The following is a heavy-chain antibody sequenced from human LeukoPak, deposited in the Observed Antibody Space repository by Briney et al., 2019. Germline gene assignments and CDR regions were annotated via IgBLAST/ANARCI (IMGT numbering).Heavy chain of an antibody. CDR1: GFTFSNYW. Sequence: GGSLKLSCAASGFTFSNYWMSWVRQAPGKGLEWVAKIKQDGSEEYYVDSVKGRFTISRDNSNNTLYLQMNSLRAEDTAVYYCAKQDYDFWSDYPYWGQGTLVTVSS. J-gene: IGHJ4*02. D-gene: IGHD3-3*01. CDR3: AKQDYDFWSDYPY. CDR2: IKQDGSEE. V-gene: IGHV3-7*03.